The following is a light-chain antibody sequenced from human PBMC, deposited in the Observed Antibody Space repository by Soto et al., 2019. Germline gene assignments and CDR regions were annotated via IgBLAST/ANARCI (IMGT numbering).Light chain of an antibody. CDR1: QNIGIY. Sequence: DIQMTPSPSSLSASVGDRVTITCRASQNIGIYLNWYQQRPGKAPKFLIYAASALRDGVSSRFSGSGSGTDFSLTISFLQREDFATYYCQQSYGTPITFGQGTRLEI. J-gene: IGKJ5*01. V-gene: IGKV1-39*01. CDR2: AAS. CDR3: QQSYGTPIT.